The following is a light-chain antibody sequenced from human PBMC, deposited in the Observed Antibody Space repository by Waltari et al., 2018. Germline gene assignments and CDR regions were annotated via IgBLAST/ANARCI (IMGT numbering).Light chain of an antibody. CDR3: VLYMGSGMWV. CDR2: NTD. CDR1: SGSVSSSFY. J-gene: IGLJ3*02. V-gene: IGLV8-61*01. Sequence: QTVVTQEPSFSVSPGGTVTLTCGLSSGSVSSSFYPSWYQQTPGQAPRKLIYNTDTRTSGVPHRFSGSILGNKAALTITGAQADDESDYYCVLYMGSGMWVFGGGTKLTVL.